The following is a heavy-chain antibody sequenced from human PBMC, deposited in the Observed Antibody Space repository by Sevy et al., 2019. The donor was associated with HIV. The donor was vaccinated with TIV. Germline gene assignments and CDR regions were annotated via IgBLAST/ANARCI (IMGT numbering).Heavy chain of an antibody. CDR3: TTPTYYYDSSGYYYTY. CDR1: GFILSNAW. D-gene: IGHD3-22*01. Sequence: GGSLRLSCAASGFILSNAWMTWVRQAPGKGPEWVGRIKSKTDGGTTDYAAPVKGGFTISIDDSRNTLYLQMNSLKTEDIAVYYCTTPTYYYDSSGYYYTYWGQGTLVTVSS. V-gene: IGHV3-15*01. CDR2: IKSKTDGGTT. J-gene: IGHJ4*02.